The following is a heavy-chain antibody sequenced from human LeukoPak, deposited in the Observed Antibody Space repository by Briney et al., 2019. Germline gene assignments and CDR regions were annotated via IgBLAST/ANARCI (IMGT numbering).Heavy chain of an antibody. Sequence: GGSLRLSCAASGFTFSSYAMSWVRQAPGKGLEWVSAISGNGGSTYYADSVKGRFTISRDNSKNTLYLQMNSLRAEDTAVYYCAKVDSSASYFDYWGQGTLVTVSS. D-gene: IGHD6-6*01. J-gene: IGHJ4*02. CDR3: AKVDSSASYFDY. CDR2: ISGNGGST. V-gene: IGHV3-23*01. CDR1: GFTFSSYA.